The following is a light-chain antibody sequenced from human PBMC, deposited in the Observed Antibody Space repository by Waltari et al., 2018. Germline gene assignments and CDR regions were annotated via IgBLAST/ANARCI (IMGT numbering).Light chain of an antibody. CDR1: QSISSW. Sequence: DIQMTQSPSTLSASVGDRVTITCRASQSISSWLAWYKQKPGKAPKLLIYKASSLESGVPSRFSGSGSGTEFTLTISSLQPDDFATYYCQQYNRGLTFGGGTKVEIK. CDR2: KAS. V-gene: IGKV1-5*03. CDR3: QQYNRGLT. J-gene: IGKJ4*01.